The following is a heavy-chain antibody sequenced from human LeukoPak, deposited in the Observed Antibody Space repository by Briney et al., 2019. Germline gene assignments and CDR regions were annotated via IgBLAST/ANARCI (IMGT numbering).Heavy chain of an antibody. D-gene: IGHD3-16*01. Sequence: GGSLRLSCAASGFTFATYAMSWVRQPPGKGLEWVSSISGSADITYYADSVKGRFTISRDNSKNTLYLQMNSLRAEDTAVYYCARRLAGATADHWGQGTLVIVSS. V-gene: IGHV3-23*01. CDR3: ARRLAGATADH. J-gene: IGHJ4*02. CDR1: GFTFATYA. CDR2: ISGSADIT.